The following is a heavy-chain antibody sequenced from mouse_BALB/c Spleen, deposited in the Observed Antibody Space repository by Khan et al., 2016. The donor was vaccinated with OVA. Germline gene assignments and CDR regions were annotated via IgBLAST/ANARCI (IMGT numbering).Heavy chain of an antibody. CDR2: KSSTGST. V-gene: IGHV3-2*02. J-gene: IGHJ4*01. Sequence: EVQLQESGPGLVKPSQSLSLTCTVTGYSITSDYAWNWIRQFPGNKLEWMGYKSSTGSTSYNPSLKCRISLARDTSKNQFFLHLNSVTTEDTATYYCARSLYYSDSYAMDYWGQGTSVTVSS. CDR1: GYSITSDYA. D-gene: IGHD2-13*01. CDR3: ARSLYYSDSYAMDY.